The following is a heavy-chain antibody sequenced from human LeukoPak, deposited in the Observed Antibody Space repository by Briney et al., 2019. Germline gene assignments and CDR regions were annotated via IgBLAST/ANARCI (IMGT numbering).Heavy chain of an antibody. CDR3: ARPGYCSGGSCYYPAPLDY. J-gene: IGHJ4*02. D-gene: IGHD2-15*01. CDR2: IYPGDSDT. V-gene: IGHV5-51*01. CDR1: GYSFTSYW. Sequence: GESLQISCKGSGYSFTSYWIGWVGQMPGKGLEWMGIIYPGDSDTRYSPSLQGQVTISADKSISTAYLQWSSLKASDTAMYYCARPGYCSGGSCYYPAPLDYWGQGTLVTVSS.